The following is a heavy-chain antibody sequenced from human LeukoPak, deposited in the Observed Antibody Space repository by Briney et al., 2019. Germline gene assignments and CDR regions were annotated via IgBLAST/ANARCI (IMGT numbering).Heavy chain of an antibody. V-gene: IGHV4-59*08. D-gene: IGHD4-17*01. Sequence: SETLSLTCTVSGGSISSDYWSWIRQPPGKGLEWVGFIYYTGSTNYNPSLKSRVTISVDMSKNQFSLKLTSVTAADTAVYYCARRGYGDSPIEHWGQGTLVTVSS. CDR1: GGSISSDY. CDR2: IYYTGST. J-gene: IGHJ4*02. CDR3: ARRGYGDSPIEH.